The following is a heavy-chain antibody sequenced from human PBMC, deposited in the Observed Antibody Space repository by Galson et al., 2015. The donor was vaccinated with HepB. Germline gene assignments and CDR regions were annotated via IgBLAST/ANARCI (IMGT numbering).Heavy chain of an antibody. D-gene: IGHD3-22*01. CDR3: AMGEYFDTSDYYSPADY. CDR1: GLTFSSFA. J-gene: IGHJ4*02. V-gene: IGHV3-48*02. CDR2: ISSSGTNI. Sequence: SLRLSCAASGLTFSSFAMTWVRQAPGKGLEWVSYISSSGTNIYYADSVKGRFTISRDNAKNSLYLQMKSLGDEDTAVYYCAMGEYFDTSDYYSPADYWGQGTLVTVSS.